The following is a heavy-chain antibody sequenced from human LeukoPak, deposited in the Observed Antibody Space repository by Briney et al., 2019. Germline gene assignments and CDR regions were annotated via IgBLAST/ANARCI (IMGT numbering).Heavy chain of an antibody. J-gene: IGHJ4*02. CDR3: ARNTSGWMNY. Sequence: HGESLKISCKGSGYSFTSYWIAWVRQMPGKGLEWMGIIYPGDSATRYSPSFQGQVSISADKSISTAYLQWSSLKASDTAMYYCARNTSGWMNYWGQGTLVTVSS. CDR2: IYPGDSAT. V-gene: IGHV5-51*01. D-gene: IGHD6-19*01. CDR1: GYSFTSYW.